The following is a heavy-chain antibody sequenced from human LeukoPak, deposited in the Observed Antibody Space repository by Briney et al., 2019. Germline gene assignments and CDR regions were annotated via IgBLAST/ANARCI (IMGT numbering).Heavy chain of an antibody. Sequence: SETLSLTCSVSGGSMNSYYWSWIRQSPGKGLEWIGYIYYSGSTNYNPSLKSRVTISVDTSENQFSLRLSSVTAADTAVYYCARGSIFGVSINWFDPWGQGTLVTVSS. CDR3: ARGSIFGVSINWFDP. CDR1: GGSMNSYY. V-gene: IGHV4-59*01. J-gene: IGHJ5*02. CDR2: IYYSGST. D-gene: IGHD3-3*01.